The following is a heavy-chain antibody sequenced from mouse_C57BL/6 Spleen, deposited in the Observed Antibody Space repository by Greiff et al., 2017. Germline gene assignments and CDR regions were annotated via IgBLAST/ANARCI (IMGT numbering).Heavy chain of an antibody. CDR3: ALNGKDYYDIDY. V-gene: IGHV1-72*01. Sequence: QVQLQQPGAELVKPGASVKLSCKASGYSFTSYGMHWVKQRPGRGLEWIGRIDPNSGGTKYNEKFKSQAILTVDKPSSIAYMQLSSLKSEDSAVYYCALNGKDYYDIDYWGQGTSVTVSS. J-gene: IGHJ4*01. CDR2: IDPNSGGT. D-gene: IGHD4-1*01. CDR1: GYSFTSYG.